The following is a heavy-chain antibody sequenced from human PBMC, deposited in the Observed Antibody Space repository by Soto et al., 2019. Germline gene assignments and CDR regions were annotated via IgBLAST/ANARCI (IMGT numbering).Heavy chain of an antibody. CDR1: GYTFTSYG. J-gene: IGHJ4*02. CDR3: ARESSSSCHDY. V-gene: IGHV1-18*01. Sequence: QVQLVQSGAEVKKPGASVKVSCKASGYTFTSYGISWGLQAPGQGVEWMGWSSAFNDNTNYAQKLQGRVTMTTDTSTSPAYMELRSLRSDDTAVYYRARESSSSCHDYWGQGTLVTVSS. D-gene: IGHD6-13*01. CDR2: SSAFNDNT.